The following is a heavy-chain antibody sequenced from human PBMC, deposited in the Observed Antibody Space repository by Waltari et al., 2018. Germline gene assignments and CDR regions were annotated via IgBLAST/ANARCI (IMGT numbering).Heavy chain of an antibody. J-gene: IGHJ6*02. Sequence: QVQVVQSGAEVKKPGSSVRVSCKASGGTFSSYGTSWVRQAPGQGLEGMGGVIPTYGAKRYPEEFHGRGTITADKSTSTAYMWLSSLRSADTAVYYCTGGYYESSGFSFSYTYNMDVWSQGTTVTVSS. CDR1: GGTFSSYG. D-gene: IGHD3-22*01. CDR3: TGGYYESSGFSFSYTYNMDV. V-gene: IGHV1-69*06. CDR2: VIPTYGAK.